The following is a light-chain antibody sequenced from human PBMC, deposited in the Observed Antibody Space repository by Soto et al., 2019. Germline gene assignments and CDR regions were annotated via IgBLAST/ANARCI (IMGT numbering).Light chain of an antibody. J-gene: IGLJ1*01. CDR3: QSYDSSLSGSGV. Sequence: QSVLTQPPAVSGAPGQGVTISCTGSSSNIGAGYDVHWYQQLPGRVPKLLIYGNNNRPSGVPDRFSVSKSGASASLAITGLQAEDEADYYCQSYDSSLSGSGVFGTGTKATVL. CDR1: SSNIGAGYD. V-gene: IGLV1-40*01. CDR2: GNN.